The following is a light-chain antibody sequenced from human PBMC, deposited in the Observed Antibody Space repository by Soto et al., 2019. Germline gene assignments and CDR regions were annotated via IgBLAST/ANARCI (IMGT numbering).Light chain of an antibody. J-gene: IGLJ3*02. CDR1: SVDINY. Sequence: QSALTQPPSASGSRGQSVTISCTGTSVDINYVSWFQQHPGKAPKLIICEVTKRPSGVPDRFSGSKSGNTASLTVSGLQADDEADYYCSSYAGSDTWVFGGGTKLTVL. CDR3: SSYAGSDTWV. V-gene: IGLV2-8*01. CDR2: EVT.